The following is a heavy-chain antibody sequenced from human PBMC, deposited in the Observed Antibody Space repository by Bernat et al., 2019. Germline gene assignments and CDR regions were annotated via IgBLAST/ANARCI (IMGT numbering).Heavy chain of an antibody. Sequence: VQLVESGGGVVQPGRSLRLSCAASGFTFSSYSMNWVRQAPGKGLEWVSSISSSSSYIYYADSVKGRFTISRDNAKNSLYLQMNSLRAEDTAVYYCAKDSLHCSGGSCYNWFDPWGQGTLVTVSS. CDR2: ISSSSSYI. J-gene: IGHJ5*02. V-gene: IGHV3-21*01. CDR1: GFTFSSYS. CDR3: AKDSLHCSGGSCYNWFDP. D-gene: IGHD2-15*01.